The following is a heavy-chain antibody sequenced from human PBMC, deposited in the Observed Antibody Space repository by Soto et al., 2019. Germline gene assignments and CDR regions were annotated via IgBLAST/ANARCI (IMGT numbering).Heavy chain of an antibody. CDR3: VKDSGYSSAWYFQACHY. Sequence: GKGLESVSAISSNGGNTYYADSVKGRFTISRDNSKNTLYLQMSSLRAEDTAVCYCVKDSGYSSAWYFQACHYWGPEPLVTASP. V-gene: IGHV3-64D*06. J-gene: IGHJ4*02. D-gene: IGHD6-19*01. CDR2: ISSNGGNT.